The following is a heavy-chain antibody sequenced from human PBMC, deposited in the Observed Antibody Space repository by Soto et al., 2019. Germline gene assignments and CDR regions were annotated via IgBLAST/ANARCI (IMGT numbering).Heavy chain of an antibody. CDR2: IYYSGST. V-gene: IGHV4-59*01. CDR3: ARGVDSGYDEFGAFDI. J-gene: IGHJ3*02. CDR1: GGSISSYC. Sequence: SETRSRTWTVSGGSISSYCWSWSRQPPGKGLEWIGYIYYSGSTNYNPSLKSRVTISVDTSKNQFSLKLSSVTAADTAVYYCARGVDSGYDEFGAFDIWGQGTMVTVSS. D-gene: IGHD5-12*01.